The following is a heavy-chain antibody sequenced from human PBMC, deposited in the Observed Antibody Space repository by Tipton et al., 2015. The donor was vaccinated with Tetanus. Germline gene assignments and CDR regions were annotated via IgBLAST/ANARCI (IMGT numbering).Heavy chain of an antibody. CDR2: LWFDGGDE. CDR3: ARELDCSGGGCYSYGLAV. D-gene: IGHD2-15*01. Sequence: SLRLSCAASGFTFRSYGMHWVRQAPGKGLEWVAVLWFDGGDEYYADSVKGRFTISRDNSKNTVYLQMNSLRAEDTAVYYCARELDCSGGGCYSYGLAVWGQGTTVTVSS. V-gene: IGHV3-33*01. CDR1: GFTFRSYG. J-gene: IGHJ6*02.